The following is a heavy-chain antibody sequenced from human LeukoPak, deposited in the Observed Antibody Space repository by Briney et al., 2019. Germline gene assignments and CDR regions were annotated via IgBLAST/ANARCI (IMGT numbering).Heavy chain of an antibody. CDR2: INRSGST. D-gene: IGHD2-21*02. J-gene: IGHJ4*02. V-gene: IGHV4-34*01. CDR3: ARGGFYCGDDCYVDY. Sequence: PSDTLSLTCAVYGGSLSYYYWSWIRQPPEKGLEWIGEINRSGSTNYNPSLKSRVSISVDTSKNQFSLKLSSVTAADTAVYYCARGGFYCGDDCYVDYWGQGTLVTVSS. CDR1: GGSLSYYY.